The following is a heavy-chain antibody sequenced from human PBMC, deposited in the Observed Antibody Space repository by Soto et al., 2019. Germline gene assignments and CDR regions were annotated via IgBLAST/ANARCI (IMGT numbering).Heavy chain of an antibody. V-gene: IGHV1-69*13. CDR2: IIPIFGTA. D-gene: IGHD3-22*01. Sequence: GASVKVSCKASGGTFSSYAISWVRQAPGQGLEWMGGIIPIFGTANYAQKFQGRVTITADESTSTAYMELSSLRSEDTAVYYCARDLYYDSSGYVNDYWGQGTLVTVSS. J-gene: IGHJ4*02. CDR1: GGTFSSYA. CDR3: ARDLYYDSSGYVNDY.